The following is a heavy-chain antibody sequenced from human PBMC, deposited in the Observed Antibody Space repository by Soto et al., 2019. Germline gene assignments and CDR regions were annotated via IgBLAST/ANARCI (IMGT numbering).Heavy chain of an antibody. V-gene: IGHV3-21*01. CDR3: ARATMVSHFLPFDY. CDR1: GFTFSSYS. CDR2: ISSSSSYI. Sequence: PGGSLRLSCAASGFTFSSYSMNWVRQAPGKGLEWVSSISSSSSYIYYADSVKGRFTISRDNAKNSLYLQMNSLRAEDTAVYYCARATMVSHFLPFDYWRQGTLVTVSS. D-gene: IGHD3-3*02. J-gene: IGHJ4*02.